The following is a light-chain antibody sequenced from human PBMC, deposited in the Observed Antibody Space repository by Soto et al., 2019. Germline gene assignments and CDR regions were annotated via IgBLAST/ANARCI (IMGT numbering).Light chain of an antibody. J-gene: IGLJ2*01. CDR2: EGN. CDR3: CSYAGSSTFVV. V-gene: IGLV2-23*03. Sequence: QSVLTQPASVSGSPVQSITISCTGTSSDVGSYNLVSWYQQHPGKAPKLMIYEGNKRPSGVSNRFSASKSGNTASLTISGLQAEDEADYYCCSYAGSSTFVVFGGGTQLTVL. CDR1: SSDVGSYNL.